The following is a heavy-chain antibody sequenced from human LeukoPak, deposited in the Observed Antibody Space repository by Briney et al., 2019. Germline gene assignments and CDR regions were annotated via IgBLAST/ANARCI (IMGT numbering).Heavy chain of an antibody. Sequence: GGSLRLSCAASGFTFRTYWMSWVRQAPGMGLEWVASINQGGSETYYVESVKGRFTISRDNAMNSFFLQMNSLRAEDTAVHYCARLIGDRTIYDYWGQGTLVTVSS. CDR2: INQGGSET. CDR3: ARLIGDRTIYDY. D-gene: IGHD6-6*01. V-gene: IGHV3-7*01. CDR1: GFTFRTYW. J-gene: IGHJ4*02.